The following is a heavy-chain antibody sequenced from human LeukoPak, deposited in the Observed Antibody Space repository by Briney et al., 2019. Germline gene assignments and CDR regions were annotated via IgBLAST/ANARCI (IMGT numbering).Heavy chain of an antibody. CDR3: ARHWESYYY. V-gene: IGHV4-39*01. CDR1: GGSISSSSYY. CDR2: IYYSGST. D-gene: IGHD1-26*01. Sequence: SETLSLTCTVSGGSISSSSYYWGWIRQPPGKGLEWIGSIYYSGSTYYNPSLKSRVTISVDTSKNQFSLKLSSVTAADTAVYYCARHWESYYYWGQGTLVTVSS. J-gene: IGHJ4*02.